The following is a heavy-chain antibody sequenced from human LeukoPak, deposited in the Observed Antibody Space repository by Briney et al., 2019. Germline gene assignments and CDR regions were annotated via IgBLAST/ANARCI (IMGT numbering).Heavy chain of an antibody. CDR2: INQRGST. D-gene: IGHD3-22*01. CDR3: ARGSIYYGDSSVYFDY. CDR1: SVSFSGYF. V-gene: IGHV4-34*01. J-gene: IGHJ4*02. Sequence: SETLSLTCAVYSVSFSGYFWTYVRQPPGMGLEWLGEINQRGSTNYNPSLKSRVTMSVDTSKNQFSLRLSSVTAADTAVYYCARGSIYYGDSSVYFDYWAQGTLVTVSS.